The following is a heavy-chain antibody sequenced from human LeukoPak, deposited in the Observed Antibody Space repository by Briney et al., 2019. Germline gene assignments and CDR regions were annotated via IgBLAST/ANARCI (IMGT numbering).Heavy chain of an antibody. CDR3: AREGIVVVPAAIGEAFDI. CDR1: GFRFSSYA. Sequence: GGSLRLACAASGFRFSSYAMSWVRQAPGKGLEWVSAISGSGVSTYYADSVKGRFTVSRDNSKNTLYLQMNSLRAEDTAVYYCAREGIVVVPAAIGEAFDIWGQGTMVTVSS. D-gene: IGHD2-2*02. CDR2: ISGSGVST. J-gene: IGHJ3*02. V-gene: IGHV3-23*01.